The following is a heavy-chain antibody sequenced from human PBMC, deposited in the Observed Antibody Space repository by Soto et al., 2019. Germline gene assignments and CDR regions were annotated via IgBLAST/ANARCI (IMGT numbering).Heavy chain of an antibody. V-gene: IGHV3-23*01. D-gene: IGHD2-21*02. Sequence: PGGSLRLSCAASGFTFSSYAIIWVRQAPGKGLEWVSTISGGGDSSYYADSVKGRFTISRDNSKNTLYLQMNSLRAEDTAVYYCAKDPQHIVVVTAIGIDYWGQGTLVTVSS. J-gene: IGHJ4*02. CDR3: AKDPQHIVVVTAIGIDY. CDR2: ISGGGDSS. CDR1: GFTFSSYA.